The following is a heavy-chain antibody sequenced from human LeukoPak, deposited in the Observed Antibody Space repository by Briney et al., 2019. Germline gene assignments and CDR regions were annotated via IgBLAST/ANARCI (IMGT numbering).Heavy chain of an antibody. Sequence: GGSLRLSCTVAGFTFSDHWMHWVRQAPGKGLDWVSRINVGGATAYYADSVKGRFTTSRDTSKNTLYLYMNSLRAEDTALYYCCFGVLSSVFFDYWGQGTPVTVSS. CDR1: GFTFSDHW. CDR3: CFGVLSSVFFDY. CDR2: INVGGATA. D-gene: IGHD3-3*01. J-gene: IGHJ4*02. V-gene: IGHV3-74*01.